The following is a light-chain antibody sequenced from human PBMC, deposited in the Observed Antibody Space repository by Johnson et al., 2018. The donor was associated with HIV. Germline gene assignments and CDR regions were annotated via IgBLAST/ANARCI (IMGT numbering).Light chain of an antibody. V-gene: IGLV1-51*02. Sequence: QSVLTQPHSVSAAPGQKVTISCSGSSSNIGNNYVSWFQHLPGTAPKLLIYENNKRPSGIPDRFSASKSGTSATLGITGLQTGDEADYYCGTWDSSLSAGVFGTGTKVTVL. CDR3: GTWDSSLSAGV. CDR2: ENN. CDR1: SSNIGNNY. J-gene: IGLJ1*01.